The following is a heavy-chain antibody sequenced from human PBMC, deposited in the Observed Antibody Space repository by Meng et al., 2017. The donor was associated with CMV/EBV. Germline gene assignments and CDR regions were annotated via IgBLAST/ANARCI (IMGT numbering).Heavy chain of an antibody. CDR2: IGTAGDT. Sequence: GESLKISCAASGFTFSSYDMHWVRQATGKGLGWVSAIGTAGDTYYPGSVKGRFTISRENAKNSLYLQMNSLRAGDTAVYYCARLGGSDAFDIWGQGTMVTVSS. V-gene: IGHV3-13*01. D-gene: IGHD3-16*01. CDR1: GFTFSSYD. CDR3: ARLGGSDAFDI. J-gene: IGHJ3*02.